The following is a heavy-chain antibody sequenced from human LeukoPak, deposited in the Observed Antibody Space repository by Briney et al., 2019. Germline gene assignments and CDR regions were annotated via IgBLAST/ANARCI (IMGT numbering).Heavy chain of an antibody. V-gene: IGHV3-53*01. CDR3: ARGSVDGDYLFS. CDR1: GFTVSSNY. J-gene: IGHJ5*02. D-gene: IGHD4-17*01. CDR2: IYSGGST. Sequence: GGSLRLSCAASGFTVSSNYMSWVRQAPGKGLEWVSVIYSGGSTYYADSVTGRCSISRDNSKKKRYLQMNSLRAEDTAVYYCARGSVDGDYLFSWGQGTLVTVSS.